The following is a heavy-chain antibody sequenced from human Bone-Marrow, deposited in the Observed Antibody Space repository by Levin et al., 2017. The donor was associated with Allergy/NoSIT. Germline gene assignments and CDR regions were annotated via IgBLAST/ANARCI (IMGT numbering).Heavy chain of an antibody. V-gene: IGHV3-33*01. J-gene: IGHJ3*02. Sequence: GGSLRLSCAGYGFTFSSYALHWVRQAPGKGLEWVAGMSYDGSEKYYIDSVKGRFTISRDNSKKTLYLQMNSLGAEDTAIYYCARPRLVFVSDDAFDIWGQGTMVTVSS. CDR2: MSYDGSEK. D-gene: IGHD6-13*01. CDR1: GFTFSSYA. CDR3: ARPRLVFVSDDAFDI.